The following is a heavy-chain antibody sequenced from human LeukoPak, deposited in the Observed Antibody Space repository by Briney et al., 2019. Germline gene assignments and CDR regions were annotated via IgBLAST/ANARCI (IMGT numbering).Heavy chain of an antibody. Sequence: ASVKVSCKSSGYTFTDYGITWVRHAPGQGLEWMGWINVYNDYTTYAQKFQGRVAMTTDTSTSTAYLEVRSLTSDDTAVYYCAGGTTFGADNWFNPWGQGTLVTVSA. CDR1: GYTFTDYG. J-gene: IGHJ5*02. CDR3: AGGTTFGADNWFNP. D-gene: IGHD3-3*01. V-gene: IGHV1-18*01. CDR2: INVYNDYT.